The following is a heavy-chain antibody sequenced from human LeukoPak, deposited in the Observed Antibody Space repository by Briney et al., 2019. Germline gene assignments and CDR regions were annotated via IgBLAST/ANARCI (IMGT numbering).Heavy chain of an antibody. CDR2: ITGNTGST. V-gene: IGHV3-23*01. CDR1: GFTFSSNA. Sequence: GGSLRLSCAASGFTFSSNAMSWVRQAPGKGLEWVSVITGNTGSTYYADSVKGRFTISRDNSKNTLYLQMNSLRAEDTAVYYCAIFMTTVTISGFDYWGQGTLVTVSS. CDR3: AIFMTTVTISGFDY. J-gene: IGHJ4*02. D-gene: IGHD4-17*01.